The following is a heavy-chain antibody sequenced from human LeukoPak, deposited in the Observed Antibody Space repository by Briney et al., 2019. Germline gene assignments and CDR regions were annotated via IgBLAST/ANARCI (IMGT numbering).Heavy chain of an antibody. J-gene: IGHJ5*02. D-gene: IGHD3-10*01. Sequence: PSETLSLTCTVSGGSISSYYWSWIRQPPGKGLEWIGYIYYSGSTNYNPSLKSRVTISVDTSKNQFSLKLSSVTAADTAVYYCARDGGYYGFWFDPWGQGTLVTVSS. CDR3: ARDGGYYGFWFDP. CDR2: IYYSGST. CDR1: GGSISSYY. V-gene: IGHV4-59*01.